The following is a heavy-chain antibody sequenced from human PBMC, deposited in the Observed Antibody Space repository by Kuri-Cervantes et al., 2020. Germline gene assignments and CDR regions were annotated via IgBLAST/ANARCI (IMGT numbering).Heavy chain of an antibody. CDR2: IYYSGGT. J-gene: IGHJ5*02. D-gene: IGHD6-13*01. CDR1: GGSISSYY. Sequence: SETLSLTCTVSGGSISSYYWSWIRQPPGKGLEWIGYIYYSGGTNYNPSLKSRVTISVDTSKNQFSLKLSSVTAADTAVYYCASTVAAAGQNWFDPWSQGTLVTVSS. V-gene: IGHV4-59*01. CDR3: ASTVAAAGQNWFDP.